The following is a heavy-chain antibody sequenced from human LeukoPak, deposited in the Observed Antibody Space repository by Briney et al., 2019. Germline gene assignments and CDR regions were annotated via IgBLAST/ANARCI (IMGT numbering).Heavy chain of an antibody. CDR3: ARGRGFDP. J-gene: IGHJ5*02. CDR1: GGSFSGYY. Sequence: SETLSLTCSVYGGSFSGYYWSWIRQPPGKGLEWIGEINHSGRTNYTPALKSRVAISVDTSKNQFSLKLSSVTAADTAVYYCARGRGFDPWGQGTLVTVSS. CDR2: INHSGRT. V-gene: IGHV4-34*01.